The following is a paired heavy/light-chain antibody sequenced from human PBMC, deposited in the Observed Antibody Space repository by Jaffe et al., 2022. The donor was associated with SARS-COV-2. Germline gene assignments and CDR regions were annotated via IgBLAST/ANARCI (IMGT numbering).Heavy chain of an antibody. CDR2: ISGSGGTT. Sequence: EVQLLESGGGLVQPGGSLRLSCAASGFTFSNHAMSWVRQSPGKGLEWVSGISGSGGTTFYVDSVKGRFTISRDNSKNTLYLQMNSLRAEDTAVYYCARDPKYDYGDECDCWGQGTLVTVSS. V-gene: IGHV3-23*01. CDR1: GFTFSNHA. D-gene: IGHD4-17*01. J-gene: IGHJ4*02. CDR3: ARDPKYDYGDECDC.
Light chain of an antibody. V-gene: IGLV4-69*01. CDR2: VNSDGRH. J-gene: IGLJ2*01. Sequence: QLVLTQAPSASASLGASVKLTCTLTSGHSSYAIVWHQQQPGKGPQYLMKVNSDGRHSKGDGIPDRFSGSSSGDERYLTISGLQSEDEADYYCQTWGTGRGVFGGGTKLTVL. CDR1: SGHSSYA. CDR3: QTWGTGRGV.